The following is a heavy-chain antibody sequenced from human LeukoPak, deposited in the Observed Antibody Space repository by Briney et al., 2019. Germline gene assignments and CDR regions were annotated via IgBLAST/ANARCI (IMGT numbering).Heavy chain of an antibody. Sequence: GGSLRLSCAASGFTFSTYSMNWVRQAPGKGLEWVSSIGSYIYYADSVKGRFTISRDNAKNSLYLQMNSLRAEDTAVYYCVRDGTIAAADYWGQGTLVTVSS. V-gene: IGHV3-21*01. J-gene: IGHJ4*02. CDR2: IGSYI. CDR1: GFTFSTYS. CDR3: VRDGTIAAADY. D-gene: IGHD6-6*01.